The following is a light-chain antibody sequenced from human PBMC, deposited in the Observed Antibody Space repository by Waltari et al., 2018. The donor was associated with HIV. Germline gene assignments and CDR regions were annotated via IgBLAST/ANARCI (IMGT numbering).Light chain of an antibody. CDR2: VAS. J-gene: IGKJ1*01. Sequence: EIVMTQSPDTLSVSPGERVTLSCSASQSVSTNLAWYQHKPGQAPRLLIAVASTRATGSPARFSGSVSGTEFTLTISSLKSEDSAIYYCHQYNSLPWTFGLGTKVEIK. CDR1: QSVSTN. V-gene: IGKV3-15*01. CDR3: HQYNSLPWT.